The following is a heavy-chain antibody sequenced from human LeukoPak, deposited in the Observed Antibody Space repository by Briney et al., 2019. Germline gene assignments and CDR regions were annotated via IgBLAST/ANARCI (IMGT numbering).Heavy chain of an antibody. D-gene: IGHD5-12*01. CDR3: ARGYSSYYPDAFDI. CDR1: GFTFSSYA. CDR2: ISGSGGSR. Sequence: GGSLRLSCAASGFTFSSYAMSWVRQAPGKGLEWLSIISGSGGSRFYADSVKGRFTISRDNAKNSLYLQMNSLRAEDTAVYYCARGYSSYYPDAFDIWGQGTMVTVSS. V-gene: IGHV3-23*01. J-gene: IGHJ3*02.